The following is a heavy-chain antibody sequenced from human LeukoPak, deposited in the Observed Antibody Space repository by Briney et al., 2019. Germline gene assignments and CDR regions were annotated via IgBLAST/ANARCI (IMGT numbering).Heavy chain of an antibody. J-gene: IGHJ3*02. CDR1: GFTFSSYA. D-gene: IGHD2-2*01. CDR3: ARERECSSTSCYRKNDAFDI. Sequence: GGSLRLSCAASGFTFSSYAMSWVRQAPGKGLEWVSAISGSGGSTYYADSVKGRFTISRDNSKNTLYLQMNSLRAEDTAVYYCARERECSSTSCYRKNDAFDIWGQGTMVTVSS. CDR2: ISGSGGST. V-gene: IGHV3-23*01.